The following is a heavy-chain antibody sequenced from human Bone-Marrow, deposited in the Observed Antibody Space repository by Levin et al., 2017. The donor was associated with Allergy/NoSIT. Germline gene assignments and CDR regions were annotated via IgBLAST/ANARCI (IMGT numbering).Heavy chain of an antibody. Sequence: GESLKISCAASGFTFSSYWMSWVRQAPGKGLEWVANIKQDGSEKYYVDSVKGRFTISRDNAKNSLYLQMNSLRAEDMAVYYCARDSPAAVVVVAATGSDRGCGWFDPWGQGTLVTVSS. CDR3: ARDSPAAVVVVAATGSDRGCGWFDP. D-gene: IGHD2-15*01. J-gene: IGHJ5*02. V-gene: IGHV3-7*03. CDR1: GFTFSSYW. CDR2: IKQDGSEK.